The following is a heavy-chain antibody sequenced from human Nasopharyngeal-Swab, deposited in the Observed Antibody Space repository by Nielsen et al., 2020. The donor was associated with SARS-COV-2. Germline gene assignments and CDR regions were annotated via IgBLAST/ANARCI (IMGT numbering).Heavy chain of an antibody. J-gene: IGHJ4*02. Sequence: GGSLRLSCAASGFTFDDYAMHWVRQAPGKGLEWVAVIWYDGSNKYYADSVKGRFTISRDNSKNTLYLQMNSLRAEDTAVYYCARDWTTGTTHYFDYWGQGTLVTVSS. CDR1: GFTFDDYA. V-gene: IGHV3-33*08. D-gene: IGHD1-1*01. CDR2: IWYDGSNK. CDR3: ARDWTTGTTHYFDY.